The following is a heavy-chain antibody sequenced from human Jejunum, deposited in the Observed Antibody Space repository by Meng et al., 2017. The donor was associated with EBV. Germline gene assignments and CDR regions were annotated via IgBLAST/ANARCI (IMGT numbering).Heavy chain of an antibody. Sequence: EVQLVESGGGLVQPGGSLRLSCAASGFPLSSYWMQWVRQVPGKGLVWVSRINNDGSATTYADSVKGRFTISRDNAKNTLYLQMNSLRVEDTAVYYCARDARLAPYWGQGTLVTVSS. CDR3: ARDARLAPY. CDR1: GFPLSSYW. V-gene: IGHV3-74*01. J-gene: IGHJ4*02. D-gene: IGHD1-1*01. CDR2: INNDGSAT.